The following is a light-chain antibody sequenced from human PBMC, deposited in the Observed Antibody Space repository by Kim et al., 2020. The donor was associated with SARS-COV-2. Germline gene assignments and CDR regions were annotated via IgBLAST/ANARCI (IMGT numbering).Light chain of an antibody. CDR3: HQRGNWPPYT. J-gene: IGKJ2*01. CDR1: QSVSSY. V-gene: IGKV3-11*01. Sequence: LSPGERATLSCRASQSVSSYFAWYQQKPGQAPRLLIFDASNRATGIPARFSGSGSGTDFTLTISSLEPEDFAVYYCHQRGNWPPYTFGQGTKLEI. CDR2: DAS.